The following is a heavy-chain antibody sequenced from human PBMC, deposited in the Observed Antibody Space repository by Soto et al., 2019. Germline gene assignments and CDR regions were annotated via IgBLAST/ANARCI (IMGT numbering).Heavy chain of an antibody. CDR2: IYYSGST. CDR3: AGLDYDILTGYYISWYFDL. CDR1: GGSISSSSYY. V-gene: IGHV4-39*01. D-gene: IGHD3-9*01. J-gene: IGHJ2*01. Sequence: SETLSLTCTVSGGSISSSSYYWGWIRQPPGKGLEWIGSIYYSGSTYYNPSLMSRVTISVDTSKNQFSLKLSSVTAADTAVYYCAGLDYDILTGYYISWYFDLWCRGPLGTVSS.